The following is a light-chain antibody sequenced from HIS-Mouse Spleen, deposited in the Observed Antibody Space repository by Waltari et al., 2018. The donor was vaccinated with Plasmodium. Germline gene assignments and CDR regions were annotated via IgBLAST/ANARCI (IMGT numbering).Light chain of an antibody. J-gene: IGLJ2*01. CDR2: KDS. V-gene: IGLV3-25*03. CDR3: QSADSSGTYRV. CDR1: ALPKQY. Sequence: SYELTQPPSVSVSPGQTARITCSGDALPKQYAYWYQQEPGQAPVLGIYKDSERPSGFPERFSGSSSGTTVTLTISGVQAEDEADYYCQSADSSGTYRVFGGGTKLTVL.